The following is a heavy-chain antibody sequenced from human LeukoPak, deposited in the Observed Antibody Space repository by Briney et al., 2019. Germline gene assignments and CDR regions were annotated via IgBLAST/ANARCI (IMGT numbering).Heavy chain of an antibody. CDR3: ARARWELLSAFDI. V-gene: IGHV4-30-4*08. CDR2: IYYSGST. CDR1: GGSISSGDYY. J-gene: IGHJ3*02. D-gene: IGHD1-26*01. Sequence: SETLSLTCTVSGGSISSGDYYWCWIRQPPGKGLEWIGYIYYSGSTYYNPSLKSRVTISVDTSKNQFSLKLSSVTAADTAVYYCARARWELLSAFDIWGQGTMVTVSS.